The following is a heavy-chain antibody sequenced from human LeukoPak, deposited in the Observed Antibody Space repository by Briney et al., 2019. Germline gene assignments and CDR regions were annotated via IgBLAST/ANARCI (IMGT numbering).Heavy chain of an antibody. CDR1: GYTFTSYG. J-gene: IGHJ5*02. D-gene: IGHD2-2*01. V-gene: IGHV1-18*01. CDR3: ARSYSSGSISRWDPTGTWFDP. CDR2: ISAYNGNT. Sequence: ASVKVSCKASGYTFTSYGISWVRQAPGQGLEWMGWISAYNGNTNYAQKLQGRVTMTTDTSTSTAYMELRSLRSDDTAVYYCARSYSSGSISRWDPTGTWFDPWGQGTLVTVSS.